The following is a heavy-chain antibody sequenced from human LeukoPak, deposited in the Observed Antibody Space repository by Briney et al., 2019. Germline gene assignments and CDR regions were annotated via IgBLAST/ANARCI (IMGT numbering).Heavy chain of an antibody. V-gene: IGHV4-61*08. J-gene: IGHJ4*02. CDR2: IYYSGST. CDR1: GGSISSGDYY. D-gene: IGHD6-19*01. Sequence: PSETLSLTCTVSGGSISSGDYYWSWIRQPPGKGLEWIGYIYYSGSTNYNPSLKSRVTISVDTSKNQFSLKLSSVTAADTAVYYCARDGAVAEYYFDYWGQGTLVTVSS. CDR3: ARDGAVAEYYFDY.